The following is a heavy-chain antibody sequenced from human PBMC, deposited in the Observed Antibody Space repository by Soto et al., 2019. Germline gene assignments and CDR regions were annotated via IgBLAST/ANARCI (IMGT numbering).Heavy chain of an antibody. CDR1: GFTVRSSY. V-gene: IGHV3-66*01. D-gene: IGHD3-10*01. CDR3: ARSLLWFGELRY. J-gene: IGHJ4*02. Sequence: EVQLVESGGGLVQPGGSLRLSCAASGFTVRSSYMSWVRQAPGKGLEWVSLMYSGGSTYYADSGKGRFTFSRDKSNNTLYLQMNSLRAEDTAVYSCARSLLWFGELRYWGQGTLVTVSS. CDR2: MYSGGST.